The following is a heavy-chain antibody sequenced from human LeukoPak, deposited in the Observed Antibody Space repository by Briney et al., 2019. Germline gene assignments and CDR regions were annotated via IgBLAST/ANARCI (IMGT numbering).Heavy chain of an antibody. Sequence: GWSLRLSCAASGFTFSSYSMNWVRQAPGKGLEWVSYISSSSSTIYYADSVNGRFTISRDDAKNSLYLQMNSLRAEDTAVYYCATDAHFDYWGQGTLVTVPS. V-gene: IGHV3-48*01. J-gene: IGHJ4*02. CDR3: ATDAHFDY. CDR1: GFTFSSYS. CDR2: ISSSSSTI. D-gene: IGHD2-2*01.